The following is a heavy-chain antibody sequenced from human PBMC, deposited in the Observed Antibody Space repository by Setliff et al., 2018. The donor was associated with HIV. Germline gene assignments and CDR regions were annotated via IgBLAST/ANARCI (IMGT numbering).Heavy chain of an antibody. V-gene: IGHV1-58*02. CDR3: GALYSSSSRGYYFHMDV. Sequence: SVKVSCKASGFTFGRSSMQWVRQARGQRLEWIGWLAVGSGDTSYAQRFHERVTITRDMSTNTAYMERSSLRSEDTAIYYCGALYSSSSRGYYFHMDVWGKGTTVTVSS. CDR2: LAVGSGDT. D-gene: IGHD6-6*01. CDR1: GFTFGRSS. J-gene: IGHJ6*03.